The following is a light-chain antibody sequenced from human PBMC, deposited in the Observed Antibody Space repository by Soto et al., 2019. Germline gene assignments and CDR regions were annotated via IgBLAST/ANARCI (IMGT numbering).Light chain of an antibody. V-gene: IGKV1-5*03. Sequence: DIQMTQSPSTLSASVGDRVTVTCRASQSLSSWLAWYQQKPGKAPKILVYKASILESGVPSRFSGSGSGTEFTLTISSLQPDDSATYYCQHYNGYPITFGGGTKVEIK. CDR3: QHYNGYPIT. J-gene: IGKJ4*01. CDR2: KAS. CDR1: QSLSSW.